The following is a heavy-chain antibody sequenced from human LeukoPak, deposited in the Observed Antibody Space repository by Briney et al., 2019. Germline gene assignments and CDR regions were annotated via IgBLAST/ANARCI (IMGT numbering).Heavy chain of an antibody. J-gene: IGHJ6*02. CDR2: IRSKANSYAT. V-gene: IGHV3-73*01. CDR1: GFTFSGSA. D-gene: IGHD3-16*02. CDR3: TRLGLYDYVWGSYRLGHYGMDV. Sequence: GGSLRLSCAASGFTFSGSAMHWVRQASGKGLEWVGRIRSKANSYATAYAASVKGRFTISRDDSKNTAYLQMNSLKTEDTAVYYCTRLGLYDYVWGSYRLGHYGMDVWGQGTTVTVSS.